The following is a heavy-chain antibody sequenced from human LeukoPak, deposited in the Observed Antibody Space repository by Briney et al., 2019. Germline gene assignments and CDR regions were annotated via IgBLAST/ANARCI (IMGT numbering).Heavy chain of an antibody. Sequence: GGSLTLSCAASGFTFSSYGMHWVRQAPGKGLEWVAFIRYDGSNKYYADSVKGRFTISRDNSKNTLYLQMNSLRAEDTAVYYCAKDGAMAAAGYYFDDWGQGTPVTVSS. J-gene: IGHJ4*02. CDR1: GFTFSSYG. CDR3: AKDGAMAAAGYYFDD. V-gene: IGHV3-30*02. CDR2: IRYDGSNK. D-gene: IGHD6-13*01.